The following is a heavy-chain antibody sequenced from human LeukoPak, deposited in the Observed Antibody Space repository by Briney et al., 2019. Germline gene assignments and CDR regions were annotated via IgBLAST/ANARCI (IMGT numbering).Heavy chain of an antibody. V-gene: IGHV1-2*02. D-gene: IGHD5-18*01. CDR1: GYTFTDYF. Sequence: ASVTVSCKASGYTFTDYFMHWVRQAPGQGLEWMGWINPNSGGTSYAQKFQGRVTMTRDTSISTAYMELSRLRSDDTAVFYCARDLGGYSYGSFDYWGQGTLVTVSS. CDR2: INPNSGGT. J-gene: IGHJ4*02. CDR3: ARDLGGYSYGSFDY.